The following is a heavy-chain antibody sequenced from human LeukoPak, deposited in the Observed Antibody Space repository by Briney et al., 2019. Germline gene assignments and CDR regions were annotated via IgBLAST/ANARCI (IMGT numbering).Heavy chain of an antibody. CDR1: GFTFSSYG. V-gene: IGHV3-33*01. CDR2: IWYDGSNK. CDR3: ARDPGIDFWSGAYYYYGMDV. D-gene: IGHD3-3*01. Sequence: PGGSLRLSCAASGFTFSSYGMHWVRQAPGKGLEWVAVIWYDGSNKYYADSVKGRFTISRDNSKNTPYLQMNSLRAEDTAVYYCARDPGIDFWSGAYYYYGMDVWGQGTTVTVSS. J-gene: IGHJ6*02.